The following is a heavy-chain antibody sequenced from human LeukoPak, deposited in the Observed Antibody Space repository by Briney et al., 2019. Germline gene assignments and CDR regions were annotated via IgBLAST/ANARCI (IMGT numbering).Heavy chain of an antibody. V-gene: IGHV1-8*01. CDR1: GYTFTSYD. CDR3: ARESGWIQLWLPYYYGMDV. CDR2: MNPNSGNT. D-gene: IGHD5-18*01. Sequence: ASVKVSCKASGYTFTSYDINWVRQATGQGLEWMGWMNPNSGNTGYAQKFQGRVTMTRNTSISTAYMELSSLRSEDTAVYYCARESGWIQLWLPYYYGMDVWGQGTTVTVSS. J-gene: IGHJ6*02.